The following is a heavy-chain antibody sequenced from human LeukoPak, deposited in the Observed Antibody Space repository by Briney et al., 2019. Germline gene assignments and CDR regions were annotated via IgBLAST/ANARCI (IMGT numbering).Heavy chain of an antibody. CDR1: GFTFSSYS. Sequence: PGGSLRLSCAASGFTFSSYSMNWVRQAPGKGLEGVSSISSSSSYIHSADSVRGRFTISRDNAKNSLFLQMNSLRAEDTAVYYCARDEWGDAFDIWGQGTMVTVFS. CDR2: ISSSSSYI. J-gene: IGHJ3*02. V-gene: IGHV3-21*01. CDR3: ARDEWGDAFDI. D-gene: IGHD1-26*01.